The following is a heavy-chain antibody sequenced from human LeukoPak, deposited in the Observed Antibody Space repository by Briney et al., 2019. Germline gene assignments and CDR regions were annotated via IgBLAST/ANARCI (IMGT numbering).Heavy chain of an antibody. J-gene: IGHJ6*03. D-gene: IGHD5-12*01. Sequence: KSSETLSLTCTVSGGSISSYFWTWIRQPPGKGLEWIGYIYYIGSTNYNPSLKSRVTVSVDTSKNQFSLKLSSVTAADTAVYYCARAQCSGYDSRGKKDYYYYYMDVWGKGTTVTVSS. CDR1: GGSISSYF. CDR3: ARAQCSGYDSRGKKDYYYYYMDV. V-gene: IGHV4-59*12. CDR2: IYYIGST.